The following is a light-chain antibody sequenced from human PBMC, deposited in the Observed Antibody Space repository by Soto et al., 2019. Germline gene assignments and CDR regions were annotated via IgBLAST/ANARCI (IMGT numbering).Light chain of an antibody. CDR3: QQYYSYPWT. Sequence: DIRMTQSPSSLSASVGDTVTITCRASQSISSHLNWYQQKPGKAPKLLIYAASSLQSGVPSRFSGSGSGTDFTLTISCLQSEDFATYYCQQYYSYPWTFGQGTKVDIK. CDR1: QSISSH. V-gene: IGKV1-39*01. J-gene: IGKJ1*01. CDR2: AAS.